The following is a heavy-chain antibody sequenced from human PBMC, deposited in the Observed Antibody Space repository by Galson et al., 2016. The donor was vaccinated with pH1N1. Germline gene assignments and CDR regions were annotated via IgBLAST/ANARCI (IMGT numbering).Heavy chain of an antibody. J-gene: IGHJ6*02. V-gene: IGHV1-69*06. CDR2: VSPIVGSI. Sequence: SVKVSCKASGGTLSNSAVSWVRQAPGQGLEWMGGVSPIVGSINYAQRFQGRVTITADIFANTAYVELSSLRSEDTAIYYCATAGPLVREILYFSYAMDVWGQGTTVTVSS. CDR3: ATAGPLVREILYFSYAMDV. D-gene: IGHD3-10*01. CDR1: GGTLSNSA.